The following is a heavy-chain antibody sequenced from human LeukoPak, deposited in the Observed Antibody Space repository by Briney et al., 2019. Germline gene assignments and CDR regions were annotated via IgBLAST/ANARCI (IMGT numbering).Heavy chain of an antibody. J-gene: IGHJ4*02. CDR2: IYGSGST. Sequence: RSSETLSLTCTVSVGSISSGGYYWSWIRQHPGKGLEWIGFIYGSGSTYYKSSLKSRVTISVDTSKNQFSLKLSSVTAADTAVYYCARLSIVGATNFDYWGQGTLVTVSS. D-gene: IGHD1-26*01. CDR1: VGSISSGGYY. V-gene: IGHV4-31*03. CDR3: ARLSIVGATNFDY.